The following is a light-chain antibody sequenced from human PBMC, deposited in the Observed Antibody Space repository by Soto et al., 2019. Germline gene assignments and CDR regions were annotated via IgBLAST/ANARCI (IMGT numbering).Light chain of an antibody. CDR3: QQNYRTPPT. CDR2: GAA. J-gene: IGKJ4*01. Sequence: INMTQSPSSLSATVGDRVTITCRAGQSILNYLSWYQLKPGKAPRLLMCGAASLQSGVPSRFSGSGSGTDFTLTISGLLPEDFATYYCQQNYRTPPTFGGGTKVDI. CDR1: QSILNY. V-gene: IGKV1-39*01.